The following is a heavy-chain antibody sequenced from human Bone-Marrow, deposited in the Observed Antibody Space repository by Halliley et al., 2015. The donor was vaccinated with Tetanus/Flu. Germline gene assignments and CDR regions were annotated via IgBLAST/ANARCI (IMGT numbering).Heavy chain of an antibody. CDR3: ARDSSITGTEGEIAS. CDR2: VGHGGIHK. Sequence: AVVGHGGIHKSYADAVKGRFTISRDNSKNTLYLQMNSLRVEDTAVYYCARDSSITGTEGEIASWGQGTLVTVSA. D-gene: IGHD1-20*01. J-gene: IGHJ4*02. V-gene: IGHV3-33*01.